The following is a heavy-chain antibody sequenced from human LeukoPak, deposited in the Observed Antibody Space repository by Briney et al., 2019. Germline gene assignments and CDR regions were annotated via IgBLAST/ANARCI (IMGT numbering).Heavy chain of an antibody. V-gene: IGHV3-30*04. J-gene: IGHJ4*02. CDR3: ARDARGGYTYGGLDY. CDR1: GFTFSSYA. CDR2: ISYDGSNK. D-gene: IGHD5-18*01. Sequence: GGSLRLSCAASGFTFSSYAMHWVRQAPGKGLEWVAVISYDGSNKYYADSVKGRFTISRDNSKNTLYLQMNSLRAEDTAVYYCARDARGGYTYGGLDYWGQGTLVTVSS.